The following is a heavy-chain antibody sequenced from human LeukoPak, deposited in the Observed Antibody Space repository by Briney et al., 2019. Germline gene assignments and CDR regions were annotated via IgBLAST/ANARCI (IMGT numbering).Heavy chain of an antibody. CDR2: IIPFLGVP. CDR1: GGTFSGYA. J-gene: IGHJ4*02. V-gene: IGHV1-69*04. D-gene: IGHD3-22*01. Sequence: ASVKVSCKASGGTFSGYAISWVRQAPGQGLEWMGRIIPFLGVPNYAQKFQGRVTITADKSTSTAYMELSSLRSDDTAVYYCARGIHYYDSSSLNYWGQGTLVTVSS. CDR3: ARGIHYYDSSSLNY.